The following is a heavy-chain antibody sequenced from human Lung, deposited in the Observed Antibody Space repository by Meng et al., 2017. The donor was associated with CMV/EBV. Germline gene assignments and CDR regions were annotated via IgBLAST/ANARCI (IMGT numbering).Heavy chain of an antibody. Sequence: TVSSGHMSSGGYCWSSIRQHAEKGLEWIGYSYYDGTTHYNPSLRSRVSISVDKSKNQFSLKLNSVTAADTAVYYCARQAPDNWFDPWGQGALVTVSS. V-gene: IGHV4-31*03. CDR1: SGHMSSGGYC. J-gene: IGHJ5*02. CDR3: ARQAPDNWFDP. CDR2: SYYDGTT.